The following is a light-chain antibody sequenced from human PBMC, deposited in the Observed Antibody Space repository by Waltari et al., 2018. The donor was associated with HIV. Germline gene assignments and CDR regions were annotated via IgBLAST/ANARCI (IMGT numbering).Light chain of an antibody. Sequence: QAVVTQEPSLSVSPGETVTLTCTSFTGFITRGQFPYLFQMREGHDPLTLIYDTDKSHAWTPGRFSGSIVGGKATLTLLGAQPEDEGDYYCLISYNGVRVFGGGTKLTV. V-gene: IGLV7-46*02. CDR1: TGFITRGQF. CDR3: LISYNGVRV. J-gene: IGLJ2*01. CDR2: DTD.